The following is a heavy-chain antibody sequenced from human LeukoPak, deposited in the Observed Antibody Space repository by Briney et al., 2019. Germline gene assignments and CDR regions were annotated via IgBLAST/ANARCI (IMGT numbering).Heavy chain of an antibody. J-gene: IGHJ4*02. CDR2: IKQDGSEK. CDR1: GFTFSSYW. CDR3: AGWRVVRGVMNDY. D-gene: IGHD3-10*01. V-gene: IGHV3-7*01. Sequence: PGGSLRLSCAASGFTFSSYWMSWVRQAPGKGLEWVANIKQDGSEKYYVDSVKGRFTISRDNAKNPLYLQMNSLRAEDTAVYYCAGWRVVRGVMNDYWGQGTLVTVSS.